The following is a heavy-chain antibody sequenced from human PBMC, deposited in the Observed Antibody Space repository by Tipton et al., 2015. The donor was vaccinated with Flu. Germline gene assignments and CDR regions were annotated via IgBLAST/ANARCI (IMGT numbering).Heavy chain of an antibody. CDR1: GGSISSYY. Sequence: TLSLTCTVSGGSISSYYWSWIRQPAGKGLEWIGRIYTSGSTNYNPSLKSRVTMSVDTSKNQFSLKLSSVTAADTAVYYCARDGEGLWLGSNWFDPWGQGTLVTVSS. CDR3: ARDGEGLWLGSNWFDP. V-gene: IGHV4-4*07. D-gene: IGHD3-10*01. CDR2: IYTSGST. J-gene: IGHJ5*02.